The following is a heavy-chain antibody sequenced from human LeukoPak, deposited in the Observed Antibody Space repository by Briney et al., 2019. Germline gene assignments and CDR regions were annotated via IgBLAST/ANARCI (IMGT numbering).Heavy chain of an antibody. J-gene: IGHJ4*02. CDR2: ITGSGITT. Sequence: GGSLRLSCAVSGSTSSNFDMSWVRQAPGRGLEWVSGITGSGITTYYAGSVKGRFTISRDNSKNTLYLQMNSLRAEDTAMYYCAKGRGGFSSGWYYDYWGQGTLVTVSS. CDR1: GSTSSNFD. CDR3: AKGRGGFSSGWYYDY. D-gene: IGHD6-19*01. V-gene: IGHV3-23*01.